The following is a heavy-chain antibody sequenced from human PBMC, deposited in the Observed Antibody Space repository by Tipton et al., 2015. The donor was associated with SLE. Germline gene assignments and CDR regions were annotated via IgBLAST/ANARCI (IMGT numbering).Heavy chain of an antibody. V-gene: IGHV4-59*12. CDR3: ARKWDI. D-gene: IGHD2-8*01. CDR2: MYHSGNS. CDR1: GESMRNYF. J-gene: IGHJ3*02. Sequence: TLSLTCTFSGESMRNYFWNWIRQPPGKGLEWIAYMYHSGNSNYNPSLKSRLTISVDTSKNQFSLRLNSVTAADTAVYYCARKWDIWGQGTMVTVSS.